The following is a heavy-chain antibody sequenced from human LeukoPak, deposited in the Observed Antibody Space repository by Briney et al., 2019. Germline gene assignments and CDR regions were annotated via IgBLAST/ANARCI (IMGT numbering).Heavy chain of an antibody. V-gene: IGHV4-30-2*01. CDR3: AKVAAAGTLYFQH. CDR1: GGSISSGGYS. J-gene: IGHJ1*01. CDR2: IYHSGST. D-gene: IGHD6-13*01. Sequence: SQTLSLTCAVSGGSISSGGYSWSWIRQPPGKGLEWIGYIYHSGSTYYNPSLKSRVTISVDRSKNQFSLKLSSVTAADTAVYYCAKVAAAGTLYFQHWGQGTLVTVSS.